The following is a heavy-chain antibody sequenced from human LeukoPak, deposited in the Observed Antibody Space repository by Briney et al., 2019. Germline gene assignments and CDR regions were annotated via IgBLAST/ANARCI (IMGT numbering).Heavy chain of an antibody. Sequence: PGGSLRLSCAASGFSFRRYAMNWVRQAPGRGLEWVAVISGPGPSTVYADSVKGRFTISRDNSKNTLFLQLDSLRVEDTAIYYCAKEEMPHAFDLWGQGTMVTVPS. J-gene: IGHJ3*01. CDR2: ISGPGPST. CDR3: AKEEMPHAFDL. D-gene: IGHD5-24*01. V-gene: IGHV3-23*01. CDR1: GFSFRRYA.